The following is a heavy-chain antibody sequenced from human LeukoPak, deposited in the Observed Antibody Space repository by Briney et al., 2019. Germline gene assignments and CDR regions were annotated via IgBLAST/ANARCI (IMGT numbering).Heavy chain of an antibody. Sequence: PGGSLRLSCAASGFTVSSNYMSWVRQAPGKGLEWVSVIYSGGSTYYADSVKGRFTISRDNSKNTLYLQMNSLRAEDTAVYYCARAYDFWSGAFGAFDIWGQGTMVTVSS. CDR2: IYSGGST. CDR1: GFTVSSNY. CDR3: ARAYDFWSGAFGAFDI. J-gene: IGHJ3*02. D-gene: IGHD3-3*01. V-gene: IGHV3-66*01.